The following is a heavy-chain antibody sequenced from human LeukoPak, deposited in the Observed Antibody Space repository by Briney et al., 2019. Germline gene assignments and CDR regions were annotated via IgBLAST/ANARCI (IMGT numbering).Heavy chain of an antibody. J-gene: IGHJ4*02. V-gene: IGHV3-48*01. CDR1: GFTFSGYI. CDR3: ARDQWLDY. D-gene: IGHD6-19*01. Sequence: PGGSLRLSCAASGFTFSGYIMNWVRQAPGKGLEWVSFIGTSGNTIYYADSVKGRFTVSRDNAKNSLFLQMNSLRAEDTAVYYCARDQWLDYWGEGRLLSVSS. CDR2: IGTSGNTI.